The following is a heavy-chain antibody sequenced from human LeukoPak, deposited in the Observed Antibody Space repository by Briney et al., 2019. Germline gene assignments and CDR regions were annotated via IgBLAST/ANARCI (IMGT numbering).Heavy chain of an antibody. D-gene: IGHD4-23*01. V-gene: IGHV3-11*04. CDR1: GFTFSDYY. J-gene: IGHJ4*02. CDR2: ISSSGSTI. Sequence: SGGSLRLSCAASGFTFSDYYMSWIRQAPGKGLEWVSYISSSGSTIYYADSVKGRFTISRDNAKNSLYLQMNSLRAEDTAVYYCASEKNRNYGGNSGVDYWGQGTLVTVSS. CDR3: ASEKNRNYGGNSGVDY.